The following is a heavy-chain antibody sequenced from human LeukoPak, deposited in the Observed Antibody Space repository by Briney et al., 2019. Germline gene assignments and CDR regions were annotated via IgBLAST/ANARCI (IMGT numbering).Heavy chain of an antibody. Sequence: GGSLRLSCAASGFTFSSYGMHWVRQAPGKGLEWVAVISYDGSNKYYADSVKGRFTISRDNSKNTVYLQMNSLRAEDTAVYYCASDCGGDCPALDYWGQGTLVTVSS. CDR2: ISYDGSNK. CDR3: ASDCGGDCPALDY. J-gene: IGHJ4*02. D-gene: IGHD2-21*02. V-gene: IGHV3-30*03. CDR1: GFTFSSYG.